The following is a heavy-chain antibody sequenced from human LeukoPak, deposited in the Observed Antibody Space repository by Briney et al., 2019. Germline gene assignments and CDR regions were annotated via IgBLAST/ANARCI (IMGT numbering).Heavy chain of an antibody. V-gene: IGHV1-8*02. CDR1: GYTFTGYY. Sequence: AASVKVSCKASGYTFTGYYMHWVRQAPGQGLEWMGWINPNSGNTGYAQKFQGRVTMTRNTSISTAYMELSSLRSEDTAVYYCARVGVVTAIPGYYGMDVWGQGTTVTVSS. CDR2: INPNSGNT. J-gene: IGHJ6*02. D-gene: IGHD2-21*02. CDR3: ARVGVVTAIPGYYGMDV.